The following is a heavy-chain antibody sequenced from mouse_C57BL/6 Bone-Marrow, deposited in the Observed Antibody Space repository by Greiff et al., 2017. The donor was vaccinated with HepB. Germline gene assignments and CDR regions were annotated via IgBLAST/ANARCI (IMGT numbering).Heavy chain of an antibody. D-gene: IGHD1-1*01. Sequence: VQLKQSGTVLARPGASVKMSCKTSGYTFTSYWMHWVKQRPGQGLEWIGAIYPGNSDTSYNQKFKGKAKLTAVTSASTAYMELSSLTDEDSAVYYCTRRDYYGSSSFAYWGQGTLVTVSA. CDR1: GYTFTSYW. V-gene: IGHV1-5*01. CDR3: TRRDYYGSSSFAY. CDR2: IYPGNSDT. J-gene: IGHJ3*01.